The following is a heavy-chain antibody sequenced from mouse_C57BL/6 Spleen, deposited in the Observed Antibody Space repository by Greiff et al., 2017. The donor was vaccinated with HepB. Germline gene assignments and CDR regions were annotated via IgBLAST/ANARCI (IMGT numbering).Heavy chain of an antibody. J-gene: IGHJ2*01. D-gene: IGHD1-1*01. CDR1: GYTFTSYW. CDR2: IHPNSGST. CDR3: ASHYYGSLDY. V-gene: IGHV1-64*01. Sequence: VQLQQSGAELVKPGASVKLSCKASGYTFTSYWMHWVKQRPGQGLEWIGMIHPNSGSTNYNEKFKSKATLTVDKSSSTAYMQLSSLTSEDSAVYYCASHYYGSLDYWGQGTTLTVSS.